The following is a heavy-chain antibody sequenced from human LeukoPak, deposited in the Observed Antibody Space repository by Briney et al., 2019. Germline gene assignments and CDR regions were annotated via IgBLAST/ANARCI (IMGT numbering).Heavy chain of an antibody. D-gene: IGHD5-18*01. J-gene: IGHJ4*02. CDR1: GGTFSSYA. Sequence: SVKVSCKASGGTFSSYAISWVRQAPGQGLEWMGRIIPILGIANYARKFQGRVTITADKSTSTAYMELSSLRSEDTAVYYCARAGYSYGSFDYWGQGTLVTVSS. CDR2: IIPILGIA. V-gene: IGHV1-69*04. CDR3: ARAGYSYGSFDY.